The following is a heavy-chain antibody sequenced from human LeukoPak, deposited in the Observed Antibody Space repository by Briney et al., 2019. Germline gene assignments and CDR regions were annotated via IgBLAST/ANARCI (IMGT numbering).Heavy chain of an antibody. V-gene: IGHV3-15*01. CDR1: GFTFSDAW. CDR2: IKSKTDGGTA. D-gene: IGHD3-22*01. CDR3: TTGSPGSSGYYLGFDY. Sequence: GGSLRLSCAASGFTFSDAWMSWVRQAPGKGLEWVGRIKSKTDGGTADYATPVKGRFTISRDDSKNTLYLQVNSLKTEDTAVYYCTTGSPGSSGYYLGFDYWGQGTLVTVSS. J-gene: IGHJ4*02.